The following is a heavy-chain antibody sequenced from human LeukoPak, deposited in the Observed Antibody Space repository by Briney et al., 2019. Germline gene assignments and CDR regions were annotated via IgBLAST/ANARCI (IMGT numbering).Heavy chain of an antibody. CDR1: GFTVSSNY. J-gene: IGHJ2*01. V-gene: IGHV3-53*01. CDR3: ARDGACGRYSSSCYWGRDYWYFDL. CDR2: IYSGGST. Sequence: GGSLRLSCAASGFTVSSNYMSWVRQAPGKGLEWVSVIYSGGSTYYADSVKGRFTISRDNSKNTLYLQMNSLRAEDTAVYYCARDGACGRYSSSCYWGRDYWYFDLWGRGTLVTVSS. D-gene: IGHD6-13*01.